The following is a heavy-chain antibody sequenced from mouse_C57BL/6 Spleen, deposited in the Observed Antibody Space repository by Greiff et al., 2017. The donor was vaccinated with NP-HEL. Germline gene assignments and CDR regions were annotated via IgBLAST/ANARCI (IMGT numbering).Heavy chain of an antibody. CDR2: IHPNSGST. Sequence: QVQLQQPGAELVKPGASVKLSCKASGYTFTSYWMHWVKQRPGQGLEWIGMIHPNSGSTNYNEKFKSKATLTVDKSSSTAYMQLSSLTSEDSAVYYCARWLLGYYYAMDYWGQGTSVTVSS. D-gene: IGHD2-3*01. J-gene: IGHJ4*01. V-gene: IGHV1-64*01. CDR3: ARWLLGYYYAMDY. CDR1: GYTFTSYW.